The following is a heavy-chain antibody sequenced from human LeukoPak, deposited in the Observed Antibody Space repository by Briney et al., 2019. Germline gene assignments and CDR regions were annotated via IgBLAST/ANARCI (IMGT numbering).Heavy chain of an antibody. V-gene: IGHV3-11*04. J-gene: IGHJ6*03. Sequence: GGSLRLSCAASGFTFSDHYMSWIRQAPGKGLEWGSYISNSGRTIYYADSVKGRFTISRANAENSLYLQMSSLRAEDTAVYYCARVIATRPHYHYYMDVWGKGTTVTVSS. CDR2: ISNSGRTI. CDR3: ARVIATRPHYHYYMDV. CDR1: GFTFSDHY. D-gene: IGHD6-6*01.